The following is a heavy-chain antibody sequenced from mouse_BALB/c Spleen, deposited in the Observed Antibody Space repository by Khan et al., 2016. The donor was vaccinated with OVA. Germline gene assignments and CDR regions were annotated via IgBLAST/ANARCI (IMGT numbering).Heavy chain of an antibody. CDR1: GYTFTTYW. CDR3: KRRGQCGIFAY. CDR2: IDPSTGYT. V-gene: IGHV1-7*01. J-gene: IGHJ3*01. D-gene: IGHD1-1*02. Sequence: QVQLKQSGAELAKPGASVEMSCKASGYTFTTYWMHWVKQRPGQGLEWIGYIDPSTGYTEYNQKFKDKATLTADKSSSTAYMQLSSLTSEDSAVYYGKRRGQCGIFAYWGQGTLVTVSA.